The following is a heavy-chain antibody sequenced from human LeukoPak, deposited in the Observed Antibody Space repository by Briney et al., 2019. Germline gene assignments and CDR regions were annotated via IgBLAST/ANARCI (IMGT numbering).Heavy chain of an antibody. CDR1: GFTFSSYS. Sequence: PGGSLRLSCAASGFTFSSYSMNWVRQAPGTGLEWVSSITSRSTYIYYADSVKGRFTISRDNAKNLLYLRMNSLRAEDTALYYCARCGTAMSNPCDYWGQGTLVTVSS. CDR2: ITSRSTYI. D-gene: IGHD5-18*01. J-gene: IGHJ4*02. CDR3: ARCGTAMSNPCDY. V-gene: IGHV3-21*01.